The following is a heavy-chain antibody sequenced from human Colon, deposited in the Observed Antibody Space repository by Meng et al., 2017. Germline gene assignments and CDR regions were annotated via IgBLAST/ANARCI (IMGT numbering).Heavy chain of an antibody. CDR2: IDHRGDP. CDR1: GGSITTNSY. Sequence: QVQLRESGPGLVKPSGTRSLTCAASGGSITTNSYWSWVRQSPEKGLEWIGQIDHRGDPYYNPSLKSRVTMSVDRSKSQVSLQLTSVTAADTAVYYCARHGGYYQDYWGQGTLVTVSS. CDR3: ARHGGYYQDY. D-gene: IGHD4-23*01. J-gene: IGHJ4*02. V-gene: IGHV4-4*02.